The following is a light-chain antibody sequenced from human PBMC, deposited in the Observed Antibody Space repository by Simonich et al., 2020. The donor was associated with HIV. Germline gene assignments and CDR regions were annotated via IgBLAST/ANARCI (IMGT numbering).Light chain of an antibody. V-gene: IGKV1-5*03. CDR3: QQYYSTPPT. Sequence: DIQMTQSPSTLSASVGDRVTITCRASQSISSRLAWYQQKPGKAPKLLIYKASSLERGVPSRFSVSGSGTDYTLTISSLQPEDFATYYCQQYYSTPPTFGQGTKVEIK. CDR1: QSISSR. CDR2: KAS. J-gene: IGKJ1*01.